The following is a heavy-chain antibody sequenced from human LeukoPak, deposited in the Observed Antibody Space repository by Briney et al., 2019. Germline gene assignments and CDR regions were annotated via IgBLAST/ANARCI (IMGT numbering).Heavy chain of an antibody. CDR3: ARGRIVYYYGMDV. J-gene: IGHJ6*02. D-gene: IGHD3-22*01. CDR2: IYYSGST. Sequence: PSETLSLTCTVSGGSISSGGYYWSWIRQHPGKGLEWIGYIYYSGSTYYSPSLKSRVTISVDTSKNQFSLKLSSVTAADTAVYYCARGRIVYYYGMDVWGQGTTVTVSS. CDR1: GGSISSGGYY. V-gene: IGHV4-31*03.